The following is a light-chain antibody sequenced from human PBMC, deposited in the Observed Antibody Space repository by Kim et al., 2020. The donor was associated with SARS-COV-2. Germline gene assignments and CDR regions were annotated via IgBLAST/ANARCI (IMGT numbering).Light chain of an antibody. CDR1: SYNIGNNY. CDR2: DNK. Sequence: GWKVTMSCPGSSYNIGNNYVYCYQQLPGTAPKVLIDDNKKRPSGIPDRFSGSKSGTSANLGIAGLQTGDEADYYCGTWDSSLTAVVFGGGTQLTVL. J-gene: IGLJ2*01. V-gene: IGLV1-51*01. CDR3: GTWDSSLTAVV.